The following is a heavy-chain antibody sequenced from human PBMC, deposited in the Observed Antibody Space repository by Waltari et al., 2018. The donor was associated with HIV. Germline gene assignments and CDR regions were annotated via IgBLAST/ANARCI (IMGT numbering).Heavy chain of an antibody. V-gene: IGHV1-8*01. CDR3: ARRGIAARRGQGWFDP. Sequence: QVQLVQSGAEVKKPGASVKVSCKASGYTFTSYDINWVRQATGQGLRWMGRMNPNRGKTGYAQKFQGRVTMTRNTPISTAYMELSSLRSEDTAVYYCARRGIAARRGQGWFDPWGQGTLVTISS. D-gene: IGHD6-6*01. CDR1: GYTFTSYD. CDR2: MNPNRGKT. J-gene: IGHJ5*02.